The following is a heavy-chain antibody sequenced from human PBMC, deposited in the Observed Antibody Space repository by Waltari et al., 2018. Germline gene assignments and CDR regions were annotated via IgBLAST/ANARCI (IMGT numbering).Heavy chain of an antibody. CDR3: ARERGYVDY. CDR1: GFTFSSYW. V-gene: IGHV3-7*01. Sequence: EVQLVESGGGLVQPGGYLRLSCAASGFTFSSYWMSWVRQAPGKGLEWVSNTKQDGSEKYYVDSVKGRFTISRDNAKNSLYLQMNSLRAEDTAVYYCARERGYVDYWGQGTLVTVSS. CDR2: TKQDGSEK. J-gene: IGHJ4*02.